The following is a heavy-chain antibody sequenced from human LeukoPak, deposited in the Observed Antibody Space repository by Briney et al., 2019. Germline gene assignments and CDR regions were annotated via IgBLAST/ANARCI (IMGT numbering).Heavy chain of an antibody. V-gene: IGHV3-73*01. D-gene: IGHD3-22*01. J-gene: IGHJ3*02. CDR1: GFTFSGSA. CDR3: TTYLWVHSRGYNNQDDVDI. Sequence: GGSLRLSCAASGFTFSGSAIHWVRQASGKGLEWIGHIGSRANTYATAYAASVKGRFTLSRSDSKNTAYLQMNSLKTEDTAVYYCTTYLWVHSRGYNNQDDVDIWGQGTMVTVSS. CDR2: IGSRANTYAT.